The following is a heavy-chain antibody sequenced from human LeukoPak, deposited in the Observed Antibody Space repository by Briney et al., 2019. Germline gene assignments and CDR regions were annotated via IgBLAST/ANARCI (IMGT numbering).Heavy chain of an antibody. D-gene: IGHD6-19*01. J-gene: IGHJ4*02. Sequence: GGSLRLSCAASGFTFSSYGMHWVRQAPGKGLEWVAFIRYDGTNEYYADSVKGRFTISRDNSKNTLYLQMNSLRAEDTAVYYCAKVVYSSGSNFNYWGQGTLVTVSS. CDR3: AKVVYSSGSNFNY. CDR1: GFTFSSYG. V-gene: IGHV3-30*02. CDR2: IRYDGTNE.